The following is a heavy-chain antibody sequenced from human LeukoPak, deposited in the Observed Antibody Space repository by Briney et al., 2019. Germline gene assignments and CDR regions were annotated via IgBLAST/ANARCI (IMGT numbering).Heavy chain of an antibody. Sequence: PGGSLRLSCAASGFTFSSYAMRWVCQAPGKGLEWVSVISGSGGRTYYADSVKGRFTISRDNSKNTLYLQMNSLRAEDTAVYYCAKDLRVLAAAGSPFDFWGQGTLVTVSS. V-gene: IGHV3-23*01. D-gene: IGHD6-13*01. CDR1: GFTFSSYA. CDR3: AKDLRVLAAAGSPFDF. J-gene: IGHJ4*02. CDR2: ISGSGGRT.